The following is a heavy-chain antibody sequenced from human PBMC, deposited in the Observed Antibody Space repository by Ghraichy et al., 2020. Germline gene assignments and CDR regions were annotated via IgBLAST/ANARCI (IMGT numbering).Heavy chain of an antibody. CDR3: ARVWGSEDY. CDR2: INQSGDT. CDR1: GGSFSGYY. J-gene: IGHJ4*02. V-gene: IGHV4-34*01. Sequence: SETLSLTCAVYGGSFSGYYWSWIRQPPGKGLEWIGEINQSGDTNYNPSLKSRVTISVDTSKNQFSLMLSSVTVADTAVYYCARVWGSEDYWGQGTLVTVSS. D-gene: IGHD7-27*01.